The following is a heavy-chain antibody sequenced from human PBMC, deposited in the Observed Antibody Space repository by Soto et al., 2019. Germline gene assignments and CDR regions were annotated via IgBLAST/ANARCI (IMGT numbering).Heavy chain of an antibody. CDR1: GGSISSYY. J-gene: IGHJ6*03. D-gene: IGHD2-2*01. V-gene: IGHV4-59*01. CDR2: IYYSGST. Sequence: AETLSLTCTVSGGSISSYYWSWIRQPPGKGLEWIGYIYYSGSTNYNPSLKSRVTISVDTSKNQFSLKLSSVTAADTAVYYCARTAAVPAATLYYYYYYMDVWGKGTTVTLSS. CDR3: ARTAAVPAATLYYYYYYMDV.